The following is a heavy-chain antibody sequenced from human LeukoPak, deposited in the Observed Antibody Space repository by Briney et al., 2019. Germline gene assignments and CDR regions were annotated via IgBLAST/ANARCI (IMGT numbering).Heavy chain of an antibody. V-gene: IGHV3-23*01. CDR3: ARDDYGETFDY. CDR1: GFTFSSYG. Sequence: GGSLRLSCAASGFTFSSYGMSWVRQAPGKGLEWVSAISGSGGSTYYADSVKGRFTISRDNSKSTLYLQMNSLRAEDTAVYYCARDDYGETFDYWGQGTLVTVSS. D-gene: IGHD4-17*01. J-gene: IGHJ4*02. CDR2: ISGSGGST.